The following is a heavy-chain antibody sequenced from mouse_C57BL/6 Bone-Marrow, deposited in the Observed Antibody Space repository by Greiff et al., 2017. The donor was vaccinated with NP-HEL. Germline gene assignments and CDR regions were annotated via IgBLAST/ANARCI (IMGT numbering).Heavy chain of an antibody. CDR1: GYTFTSYT. CDR3: ARRRVVDGYWYFDV. Sequence: QVQLKESGAELARPGASVKMSCKASGYTFTSYTMHWVKQRPGQGLEWIGYINPSSGYTKYNQKFKDKATLTADKSSSTAYMQLSSLTSEDSAVYYCARRRVVDGYWYFDVWGTGTTVTVSS. D-gene: IGHD1-1*01. J-gene: IGHJ1*03. V-gene: IGHV1-4*01. CDR2: INPSSGYT.